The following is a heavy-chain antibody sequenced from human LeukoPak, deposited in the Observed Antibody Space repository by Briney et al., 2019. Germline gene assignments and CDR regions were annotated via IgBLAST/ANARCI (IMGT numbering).Heavy chain of an antibody. CDR1: GGSFSGYY. D-gene: IGHD3-22*01. Sequence: SETLSLTCAVYGGSFSGYYWSWIRQPPGKGLEWIGEINHSGSTNYNPSLKSRVTISVDTSKNQFSLKLSSVTAADMAVYYCARRPALTYYYDSSGYPTSYYFDYWGQGTLVTISS. CDR2: INHSGST. CDR3: ARRPALTYYYDSSGYPTSYYFDY. J-gene: IGHJ4*02. V-gene: IGHV4-34*01.